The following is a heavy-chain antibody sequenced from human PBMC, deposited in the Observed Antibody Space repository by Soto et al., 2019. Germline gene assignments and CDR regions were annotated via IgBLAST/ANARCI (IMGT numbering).Heavy chain of an antibody. CDR2: ISSDSRYI. Sequence: GGSLRLSCAASGFTFDTCSMNWLRQPPGKGLEWVSSISSDSRYIYYADSVGGRFTNSRDNAKNSLYLQMNSLRAEDTAVYYCARDGSGWSRDYWGQGTLVTVSS. D-gene: IGHD6-19*01. CDR3: ARDGSGWSRDY. CDR1: GFTFDTCS. J-gene: IGHJ4*02. V-gene: IGHV3-21*01.